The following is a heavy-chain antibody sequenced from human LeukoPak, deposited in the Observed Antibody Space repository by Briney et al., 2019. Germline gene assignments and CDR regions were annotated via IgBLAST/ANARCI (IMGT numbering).Heavy chain of an antibody. CDR2: IYYSGST. CDR1: GGSISSSSNY. V-gene: IGHV4-39*01. Sequence: SETLSLTCTVSGGSISSSSNYWGWIRQPPGKGLEWIGSIYYSGSTYYNPSLKSRVTISVDTSKNQFSLKLSSVTAADTAVYYCAGYGDSTVWGQGTLVTVSS. J-gene: IGHJ4*02. CDR3: AGYGDSTV. D-gene: IGHD4-17*01.